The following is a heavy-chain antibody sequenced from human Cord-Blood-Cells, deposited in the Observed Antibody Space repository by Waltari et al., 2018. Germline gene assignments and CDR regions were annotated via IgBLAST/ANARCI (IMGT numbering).Heavy chain of an antibody. J-gene: IGHJ4*02. CDR1: GFTFSSYW. CDR2: IKQDGSEK. D-gene: IGHD3-10*01. CDR3: ARGTTTMVRGVFDY. Sequence: EVQLVESRGGLVQPGGSLRLSCAASGFTFSSYWMSWVRQAPGKGLEGVANIKQDGSEKYYVDSVKGRFTISRDNAKNSLYLQMNSLRAEDTAVYYCARGTTTMVRGVFDYWGQGTLVTVSS. V-gene: IGHV3-7*01.